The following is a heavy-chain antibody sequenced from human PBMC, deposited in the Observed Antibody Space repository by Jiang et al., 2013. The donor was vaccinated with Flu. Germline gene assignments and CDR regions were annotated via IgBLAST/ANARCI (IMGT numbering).Heavy chain of an antibody. CDR2: IYPGDSDT. CDR3: TRRIHRMGAWFDP. D-gene: IGHD3-16*01. CDR1: GYRFTNYW. V-gene: IGHV5-51*03. J-gene: IGHJ5*02. Sequence: GAEVKKPGEYLKISCKGSGYRFTNYWIGWVRQMPGKGLEWMGIIYPGDSDTRYSPSFQDQVTISVDKSITTAYLQWSSLKASDTAMYYCTRRIHRMGAWFDPWGQGTLVTVSS.